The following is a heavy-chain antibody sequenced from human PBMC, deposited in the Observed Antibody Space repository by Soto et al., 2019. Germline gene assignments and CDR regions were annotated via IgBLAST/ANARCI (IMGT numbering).Heavy chain of an antibody. D-gene: IGHD4-17*01. J-gene: IGHJ4*02. V-gene: IGHV1-18*04. Sequence: QVQLVQSGAEVKKPGASVKVSCKASGYTFTSYGISWVRQAPGQGLEWMGWISAYNGNTNYAQKLQGRDTMTTDTSTSTAYIELSSLRSVDTAVYYCAKKGDYGDYVHLVYWGQGTLVTVSS. CDR2: ISAYNGNT. CDR1: GYTFTSYG. CDR3: AKKGDYGDYVHLVY.